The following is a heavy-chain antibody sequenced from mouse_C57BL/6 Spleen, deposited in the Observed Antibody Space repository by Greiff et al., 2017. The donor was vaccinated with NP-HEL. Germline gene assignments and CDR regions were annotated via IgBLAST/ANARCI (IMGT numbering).Heavy chain of an antibody. CDR2: IDPETGGT. CDR3: TRPHYYGSSYEYFDV. V-gene: IGHV1-15*01. D-gene: IGHD1-1*01. J-gene: IGHJ1*03. Sequence: QVQLQQSGAELVRPGASVTLSCKASGYTFTDYAMHWVKQTPVHGLEWIGAIDPETGGTAYNQKFKGKAILTADKSSSTAYMELRSLTSEDSAVYYCTRPHYYGSSYEYFDVWGTGTTVTVSS. CDR1: GYTFTDYA.